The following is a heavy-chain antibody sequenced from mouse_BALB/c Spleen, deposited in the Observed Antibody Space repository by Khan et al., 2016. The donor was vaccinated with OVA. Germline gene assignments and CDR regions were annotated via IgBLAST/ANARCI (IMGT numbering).Heavy chain of an antibody. D-gene: IGHD1-2*01. CDR2: ISYSGST. CDR1: GYSITTNYA. V-gene: IGHV3-2*02. CDR3: ERKNYYGDAVDY. J-gene: IGHJ4*01. Sequence: EVQLQESGPGLVKPSQSLSLTCTVTGYSITTNYAWDWIRQFPGNKLEWMGYISYSGSTSYNPSLKSRISITRDTSKNQFFLQLNSVTTEDTATNYGERKNYYGDAVDYWGQGTSVTVSS.